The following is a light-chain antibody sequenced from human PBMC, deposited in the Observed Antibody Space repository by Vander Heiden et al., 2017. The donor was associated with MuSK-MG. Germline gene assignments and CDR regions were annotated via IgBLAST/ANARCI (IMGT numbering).Light chain of an antibody. CDR1: QGILNKY. Sequence: EIVLTQSPATLSLSPGERATLSCGASQGILNKYLAWYQQKPGLAPRLLIYDGSTRASGTPDRFSGSGYGTEFTLTINRLEPEDLAMYYCQQYSDSLYTFGQGTKLEIK. CDR2: DGS. J-gene: IGKJ2*01. V-gene: IGKV3D-20*01. CDR3: QQYSDSLYT.